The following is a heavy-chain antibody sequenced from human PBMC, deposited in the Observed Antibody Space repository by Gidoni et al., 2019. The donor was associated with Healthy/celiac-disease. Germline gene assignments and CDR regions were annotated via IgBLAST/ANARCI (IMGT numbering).Heavy chain of an antibody. Sequence: QVQLVQSGAEVKKPGASVKVSCKASGYTFTSYDINWVRQATGQGLEWMGWIHPNSGNTAYAQKFQGRVTMTRNTSISTAYRELSSLRSEDTAVYYCARVGGYCSGGSCKHNWFDPWGQGTLVTVSS. CDR1: GYTFTSYD. V-gene: IGHV1-8*01. CDR3: ARVGGYCSGGSCKHNWFDP. CDR2: IHPNSGNT. J-gene: IGHJ5*02. D-gene: IGHD2-15*01.